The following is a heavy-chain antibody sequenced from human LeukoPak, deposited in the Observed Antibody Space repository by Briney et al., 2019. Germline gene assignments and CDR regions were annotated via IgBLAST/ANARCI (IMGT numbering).Heavy chain of an antibody. D-gene: IGHD2-15*01. Sequence: QPGRSLRLSCAASEFTFSTYGMHWVRQAPGKGLEWVAVISFDGDNKYYADSVKGRFTIYRDNSKNMLYLQMNSLRVEDTAVYYCAKDNTYRSGNSCIIDYWGQGTRVTVSS. CDR2: ISFDGDNK. CDR3: AKDNTYRSGNSCIIDY. V-gene: IGHV3-30*18. CDR1: EFTFSTYG. J-gene: IGHJ4*02.